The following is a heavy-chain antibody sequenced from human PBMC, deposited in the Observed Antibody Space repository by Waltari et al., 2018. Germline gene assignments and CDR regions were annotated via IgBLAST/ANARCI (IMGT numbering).Heavy chain of an antibody. D-gene: IGHD6-13*01. Sequence: QVQLQESGPGLVTPSETLSLPCTVPGGSISSYYPTWLRTPPGQGLKWIGYIYYSGSTNYNPSLKSRVTISVDTSKNQFSLKLSSVTAADTAVYYCARDNPGIAAAGTSAAGFDYWGQGTLVTVSS. CDR3: ARDNPGIAAAGTSAAGFDY. CDR2: IYYSGST. J-gene: IGHJ4*02. CDR1: GGSISSYY. V-gene: IGHV4-59*01.